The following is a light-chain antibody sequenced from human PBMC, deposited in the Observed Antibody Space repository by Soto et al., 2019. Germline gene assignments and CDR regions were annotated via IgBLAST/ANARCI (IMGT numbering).Light chain of an antibody. CDR2: GAS. J-gene: IGKJ1*01. Sequence: MKECPAAQSVSAGERANLSYRASHSASSNLTWYQQKPGQAPTLLLYGASTRATGIPSRFSGSGSGTEFTLTISSLQSGDSAAYYCHLYNMWAQTFGQGTKVDIK. V-gene: IGKV3-15*01. CDR1: HSASSN. CDR3: HLYNMWAQT.